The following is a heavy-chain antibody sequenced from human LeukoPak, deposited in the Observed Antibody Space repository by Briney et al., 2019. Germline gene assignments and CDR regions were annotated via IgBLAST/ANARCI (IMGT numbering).Heavy chain of an antibody. CDR3: ASTYYGSGSYYYY. J-gene: IGHJ4*02. CDR1: GYTFTSYA. D-gene: IGHD3-10*01. V-gene: IGHV1-69*13. Sequence: SVKVSCKASGYTFTSYAISWVRQAPGQGLEWMGGIIPIFGTANYAQKFQGRVTITADESTSTAYMELSSLRSEDTAVYYCASTYYGSGSYYYYWGQGTLVTVSS. CDR2: IIPIFGTA.